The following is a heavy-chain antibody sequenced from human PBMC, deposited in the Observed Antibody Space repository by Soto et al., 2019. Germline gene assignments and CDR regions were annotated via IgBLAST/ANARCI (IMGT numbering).Heavy chain of an antibody. CDR1: SGSIFTTNW. Sequence: QVQLQESGPGLVKPSGTLSLTCAASSGSIFTTNWWSWVRQSPGRGLQWIGDIYHSGSPKYNPSLKSRVSISIGRSKDSFFLNLTSVTAADTAVYYCARKPDVATAKVGGGYVFDVWGQGTMVTVSS. V-gene: IGHV4-4*02. CDR2: IYHSGSP. CDR3: ARKPDVATAKVGGGYVFDV. D-gene: IGHD3-16*01. J-gene: IGHJ3*01.